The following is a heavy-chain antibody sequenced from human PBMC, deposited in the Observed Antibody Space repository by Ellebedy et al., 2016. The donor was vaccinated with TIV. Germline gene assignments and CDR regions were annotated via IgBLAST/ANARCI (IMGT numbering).Heavy chain of an antibody. CDR2: IGAYNGNT. D-gene: IGHD3-10*01. J-gene: IGHJ6*02. CDR1: GYSLTSNG. Sequence: AASVKVSCKASGYSLTSNGIIWVRQAPGQGLEWMGWIGAYNGNTNYAQKFQGRVTMTTDTSTSTVYMDLRSLRSDDTAVYYCARGLWFGELDVWGQGTTVTVSS. CDR3: ARGLWFGELDV. V-gene: IGHV1-18*01.